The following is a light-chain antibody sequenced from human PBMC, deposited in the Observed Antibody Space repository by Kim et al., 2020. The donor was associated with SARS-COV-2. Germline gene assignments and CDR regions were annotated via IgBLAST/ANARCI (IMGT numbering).Light chain of an antibody. J-gene: IGLJ3*02. Sequence: SYELTQPPSVSVSPGQTASITCFGDQLGDTYVFWYQQKPGQSPVLVIYQDAKRPSGIPERFSGSNSGDTATLTISGTQPMDEADYFCQAWDSSTGVFGGGTQLTFL. CDR2: QDA. V-gene: IGLV3-1*01. CDR3: QAWDSSTGV. CDR1: QLGDTY.